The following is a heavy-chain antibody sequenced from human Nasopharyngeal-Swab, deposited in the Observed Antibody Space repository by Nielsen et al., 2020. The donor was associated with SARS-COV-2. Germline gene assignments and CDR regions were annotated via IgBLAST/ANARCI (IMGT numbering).Heavy chain of an antibody. V-gene: IGHV3-74*01. J-gene: IGHJ4*02. D-gene: IGHD3-16*01. CDR2: INSDGSST. CDR3: ARVDETRLIDY. Sequence: GGSLRLSCAASGFTFSSYWMHWVRQAPGKGLVWVSRINSDGSSTSYADSVKGRFTISRDNAKNTLYLQMNSLRAEDTAVYCCARVDETRLIDYWGQGTLVTVSS. CDR1: GFTFSSYW.